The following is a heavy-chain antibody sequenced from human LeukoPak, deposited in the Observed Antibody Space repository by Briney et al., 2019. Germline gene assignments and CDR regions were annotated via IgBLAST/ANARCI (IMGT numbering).Heavy chain of an antibody. J-gene: IGHJ3*02. CDR2: IYHSGST. V-gene: IGHV4-38-2*02. Sequence: PSETLSLTCTVSGYSISSGYYWGWIRQPPGKGLEWIGSIYHSGSTYYNPSLKSRVTISVDTSKNQFSLKLSSVTAADTAVYYCAREVDSSGYYKWDAFDIWGQGTMVTVSS. D-gene: IGHD3-22*01. CDR3: AREVDSSGYYKWDAFDI. CDR1: GYSISSGYY.